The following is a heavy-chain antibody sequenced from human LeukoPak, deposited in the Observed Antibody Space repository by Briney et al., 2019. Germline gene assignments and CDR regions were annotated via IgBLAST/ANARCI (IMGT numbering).Heavy chain of an antibody. CDR1: GSTISSNY. CDR2: IYSGGST. Sequence: GGPLRLSFAASGSTISSNYMSWVRQAPGKGLDWVSVIYSGGSTYYADSVKGRFTISRHNSKNTLYLQMNSLRAEDTAVYYCARELEYGDYWGQGTLVTVSS. J-gene: IGHJ4*02. D-gene: IGHD3-3*01. CDR3: ARELEYGDY. V-gene: IGHV3-53*04.